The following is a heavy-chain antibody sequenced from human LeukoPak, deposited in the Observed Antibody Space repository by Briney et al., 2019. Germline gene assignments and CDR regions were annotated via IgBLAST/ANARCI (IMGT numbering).Heavy chain of an antibody. J-gene: IGHJ4*02. CDR1: GYTFTSYD. Sequence: ASVKVSCKASGYTFTSYDINWVRQATGQGLEWMGWMNPNSGNTGYAQKFQGRVTMTRNSSISTAYMELRSLRSEDTAVYYCARGRHAQVVVVITTVVFAYWGQGTLVTVSS. CDR2: MNPNSGNT. V-gene: IGHV1-8*01. D-gene: IGHD3-22*01. CDR3: ARGRHAQVVVVITTVVFAY.